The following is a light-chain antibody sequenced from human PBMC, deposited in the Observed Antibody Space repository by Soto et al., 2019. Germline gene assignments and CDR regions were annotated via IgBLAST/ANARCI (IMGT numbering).Light chain of an antibody. CDR1: QSILDRSKNKYY. J-gene: IGKJ3*01. Sequence: DIVMTQSPDSLAVSLGERATFNCKSSQSILDRSKNKYYLAWYQQKSGQSPKLLIYWASTRESGVPDRFSGSGSATEFTLTISSLQAEDVAVYYCQQYYSTPFTFGPGTKVDIK. V-gene: IGKV4-1*01. CDR2: WAS. CDR3: QQYYSTPFT.